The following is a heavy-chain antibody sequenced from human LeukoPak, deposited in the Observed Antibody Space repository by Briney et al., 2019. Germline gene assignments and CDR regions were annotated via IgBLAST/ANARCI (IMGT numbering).Heavy chain of an antibody. CDR3: ARGTGEDTAMVRAFDY. CDR1: GFTFSSYG. D-gene: IGHD5-18*01. Sequence: GGSLRLSCAASGFTFSSYGMHWVRQAPGKGLEWVAVIWYDGSNKYYADSVKGRFTIPRDNAKNSLYLQMNSLRAEDTAVYYCARGTGEDTAMVRAFDYWGQGTLVTVSS. CDR2: IWYDGSNK. J-gene: IGHJ4*02. V-gene: IGHV3-33*01.